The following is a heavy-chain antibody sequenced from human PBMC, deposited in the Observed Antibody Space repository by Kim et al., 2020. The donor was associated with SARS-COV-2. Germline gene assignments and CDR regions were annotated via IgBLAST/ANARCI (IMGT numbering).Heavy chain of an antibody. Sequence: SETLSLTCTVSDYSISSGYYWGWIRQPPGKGLEWIGSIHHSGSTYYNPSLKSRVTISVDTSKNQVSLNLSSVTAADTAVYYCARVGAGGAAAGFDYWGQGTLVTVSS. V-gene: IGHV4-38-2*02. J-gene: IGHJ4*02. CDR1: DYSISSGYY. D-gene: IGHD6-13*01. CDR2: IHHSGST. CDR3: ARVGAGGAAAGFDY.